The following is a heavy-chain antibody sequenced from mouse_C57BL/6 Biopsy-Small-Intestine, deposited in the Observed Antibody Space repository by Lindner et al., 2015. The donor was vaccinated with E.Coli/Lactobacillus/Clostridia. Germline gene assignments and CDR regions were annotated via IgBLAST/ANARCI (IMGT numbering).Heavy chain of an antibody. CDR1: GYTFTNYW. J-gene: IGHJ2*01. Sequence: VQLQESGAELVRPGTSVKVSCKASGYTFTNYWIGWAKQRPGHGLEWIGDIYPGGGYTNYNEKFKGKATLTADKSSSTAYMQFSSLTSEDSAIYYCARRDSNYVGFDYWGQGTTLTVSS. CDR3: ARRDSNYVGFDY. D-gene: IGHD2-5*01. V-gene: IGHV1-63*01. CDR2: IYPGGGYT.